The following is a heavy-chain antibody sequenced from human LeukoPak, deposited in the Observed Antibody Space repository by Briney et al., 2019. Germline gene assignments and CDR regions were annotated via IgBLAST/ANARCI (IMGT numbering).Heavy chain of an antibody. V-gene: IGHV4-59*01. CDR1: GGSISSYY. D-gene: IGHD3-10*01. CDR3: ARSSVNYYGSGSNLNWFDP. CDR2: IYYSGST. Sequence: SETLSLTCTVSGGSISSYYWSWIRQPPGKGLEWIGYIYYSGSTNYIPSLKSRVTISVDTSKNQFSLKLSSVTAADTAVYYCARSSVNYYGSGSNLNWFDPWGQGTLVTVSS. J-gene: IGHJ5*02.